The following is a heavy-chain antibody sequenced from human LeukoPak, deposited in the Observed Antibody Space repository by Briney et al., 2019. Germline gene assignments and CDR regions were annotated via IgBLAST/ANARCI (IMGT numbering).Heavy chain of an antibody. CDR3: ARHPRMANDGFDI. J-gene: IGHJ3*02. V-gene: IGHV4-59*08. CDR1: GGSISGYY. CDR2: IYYSGST. Sequence: SETLSLTCTVSGGSISGYYWSWIRQPPGKGLESIGYIYYSGSTNYNPSLKSRVTISVDTSKNKFSLKLNSVTAADTAVYYCARHPRMANDGFDIWGQGTMVIVSS. D-gene: IGHD5-24*01.